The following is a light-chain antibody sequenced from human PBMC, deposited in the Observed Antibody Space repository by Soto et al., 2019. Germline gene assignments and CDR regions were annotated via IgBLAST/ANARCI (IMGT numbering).Light chain of an antibody. J-gene: IGKJ3*01. CDR3: QHYGSSPLFT. V-gene: IGKV3-15*01. Sequence: EIVMTQFPATLSLSPGERATLSCRASQSVNSNLAWYQQKPGQAPRLLIYGASTRASGLPARFSGSGSGTEFTLTISSLQSEDFAVYYCQHYGSSPLFTFGPGTKVDI. CDR2: GAS. CDR1: QSVNSN.